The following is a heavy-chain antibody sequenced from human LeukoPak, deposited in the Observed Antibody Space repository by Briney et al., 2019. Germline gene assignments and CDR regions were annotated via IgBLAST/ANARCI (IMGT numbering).Heavy chain of an antibody. V-gene: IGHV4-34*01. CDR1: GGSFSGYY. CDR3: ARGRTRFDP. Sequence: SEALSLTCAVYGGSFSGYYWSWIRQPPGKGLEWIGEINHSGSTNYNPSFKSRVTISVDTSKNQFSLKLSSVTAADTAVYYCARGRTRFDPWGQGTLVTVSS. CDR2: INHSGST. D-gene: IGHD2-2*01. J-gene: IGHJ5*02.